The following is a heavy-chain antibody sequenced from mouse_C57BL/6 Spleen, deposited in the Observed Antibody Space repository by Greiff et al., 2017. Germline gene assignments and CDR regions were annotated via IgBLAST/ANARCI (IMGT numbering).Heavy chain of an antibody. V-gene: IGHV3-1*01. J-gene: IGHJ4*01. CDR3: ARGYGYGGYAMDY. Sequence: VQLQQSGPGMVKPSQSLSLTCTVTGYSITSGYDWHWIRHFPGNKLEWMGYISYSGSTNYNPSLKSRISITHDTSKNHFFLKLNSVTTEDTATYYCARGYGYGGYAMDYWGQGTSVTVSS. D-gene: IGHD2-2*01. CDR1: GYSITSGYD. CDR2: ISYSGST.